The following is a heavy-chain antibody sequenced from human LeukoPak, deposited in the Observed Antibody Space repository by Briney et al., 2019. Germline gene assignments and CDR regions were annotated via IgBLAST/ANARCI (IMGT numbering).Heavy chain of an antibody. J-gene: IGHJ4*02. CDR2: ISGIGGST. CDR1: GFTFSSYA. Sequence: PGGSLRLSCAASGFTFSSYAMSWVRQAPGKGLEWVSAISGIGGSTYYADSVKGRFTILRDNSKNTLYLQMNSLRDEDTAVYYCAKDLVRAFYSSSPSAFDYWGQGTLVSVSS. CDR3: AKDLVRAFYSSSPSAFDY. D-gene: IGHD6-6*01. V-gene: IGHV3-23*01.